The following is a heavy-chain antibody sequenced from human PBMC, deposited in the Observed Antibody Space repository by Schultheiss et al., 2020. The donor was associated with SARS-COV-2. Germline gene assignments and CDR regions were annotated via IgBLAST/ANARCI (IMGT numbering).Heavy chain of an antibody. D-gene: IGHD2-8*01. J-gene: IGHJ4*02. CDR1: GFTFSSYG. CDR2: IWYDGSNK. V-gene: IGHV3-33*01. CDR3: AREELRTSLLIDY. Sequence: GGSLRLSCAASGFTFSSYGMHWVRQAPGKGLEWVAVIWYDGSNKYYADSVKGRFTISRDNSKNTLYLQMNSLRAEDTAVYYCAREELRTSLLIDYWGQGTLVTVSS.